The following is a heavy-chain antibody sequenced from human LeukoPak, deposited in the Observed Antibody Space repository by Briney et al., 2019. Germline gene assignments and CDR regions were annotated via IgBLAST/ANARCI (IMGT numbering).Heavy chain of an antibody. CDR2: INPSGGST. Sequence: ASVKVSCKASGYTFTSYYMHWVRQAPGQGLEWMGIINPSGGSTSYAQKFQGRVTMTRDMSTSTAYMELNRLRSDDTAVYYCARVVAVADFWGQGTLVTVSS. D-gene: IGHD6-19*01. CDR1: GYTFTSYY. J-gene: IGHJ4*02. CDR3: ARVVAVADF. V-gene: IGHV1-46*01.